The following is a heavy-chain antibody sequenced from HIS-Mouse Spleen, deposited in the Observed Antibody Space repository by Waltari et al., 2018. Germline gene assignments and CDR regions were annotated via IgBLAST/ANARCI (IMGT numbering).Heavy chain of an antibody. CDR2: IYYSGST. CDR1: GVSIRSSSYY. V-gene: IGHV4-39*07. CDR3: AREIPYSSSWYDWYFDL. J-gene: IGHJ2*01. D-gene: IGHD6-13*01. Sequence: QLQLQESGSGLVKPSETLSLTCTVPGVSIRSSSYYWGWIRQPPGKGLEWIGSIYYSGSTYYNPSLKSRVTISVDTSKNQFSLKLSSVTAADTAVYYCAREIPYSSSWYDWYFDLWGRGTLVTVSS.